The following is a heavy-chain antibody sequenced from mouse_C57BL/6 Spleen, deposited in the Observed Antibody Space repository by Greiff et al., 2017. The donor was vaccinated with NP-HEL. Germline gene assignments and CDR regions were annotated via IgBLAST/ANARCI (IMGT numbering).Heavy chain of an antibody. V-gene: IGHV1-80*01. CDR3: ARARDYGPYYFDY. D-gene: IGHD1-1*01. CDR1: GYAFSSYW. J-gene: IGHJ2*01. CDR2: IYPGDGET. Sequence: SGAELVKPGASVKISCKASGYAFSSYWMNWVKQRPGKGLEWIGQIYPGDGETNYNGKFKGKATLTADKSSSTAYMQLSSLTSEDSAVYFCARARDYGPYYFDYWGQGTTLTVSS.